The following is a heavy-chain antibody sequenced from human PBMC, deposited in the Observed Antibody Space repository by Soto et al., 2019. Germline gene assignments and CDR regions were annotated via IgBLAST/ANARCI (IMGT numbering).Heavy chain of an antibody. Sequence: QLQLQESGPGLVKPSETLSLTCTVSGDSFSTRGYYWDWIRQPQGKGLEGIGSIFYGGGPYYNPSLRRRVTINADTSKNSFSLKLNSVTAADTAVYYCARRGEYCSGGRFSSGDSWGQGTLVTVSS. J-gene: IGHJ4*02. CDR3: ARRGEYCSGGRFSSGDS. V-gene: IGHV4-39*01. CDR1: GDSFSTRGYY. CDR2: IFYGGGP. D-gene: IGHD2-15*01.